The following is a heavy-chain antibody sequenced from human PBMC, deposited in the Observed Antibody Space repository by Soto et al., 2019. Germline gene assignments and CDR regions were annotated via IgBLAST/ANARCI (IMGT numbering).Heavy chain of an antibody. CDR1: GFTFSSYA. D-gene: IGHD5-18*01. CDR2: ISGSGGST. J-gene: IGHJ6*02. CDR3: GKRLLYYYYGMDV. Sequence: GGSLRLSCAASGFTFSSYAMSWVRQAPGKGLEWVSAISGSGGSTYYADSVKGRFTISRDNSKNTLYLQMNSLRAEDTAVYYCGKRLLYYYYGMDVWGQGTTVTVSS. V-gene: IGHV3-23*01.